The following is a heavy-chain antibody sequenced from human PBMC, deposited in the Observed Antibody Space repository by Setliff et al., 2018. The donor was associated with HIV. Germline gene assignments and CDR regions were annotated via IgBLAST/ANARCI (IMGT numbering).Heavy chain of an antibody. CDR1: GYTFTSYY. J-gene: IGHJ5*02. D-gene: IGHD2-2*01. CDR3: ARDFGGYCSSMSCPGLFDP. CDR2: INPSGGST. V-gene: IGHV1-46*01. Sequence: ASVKVSCKASGYTFTSYYMHWVRQAPGRGLEWMGIINPSGGSTSYAQKFQGRVTMTRDTSTSTVYMELSSLRSEDTAVYYCARDFGGYCSSMSCPGLFDPWGQGTLVTVSS.